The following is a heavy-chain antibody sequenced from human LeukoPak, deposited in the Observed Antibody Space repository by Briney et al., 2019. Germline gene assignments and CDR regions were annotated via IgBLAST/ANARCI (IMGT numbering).Heavy chain of an antibody. Sequence: GASVKVSCKASGGTFSSYAISWVRQAPGQGLEWMGGIIPIFGTANYAQKFQGRVTITADESTSTAYMELSSLRSEDTAVYYCARATVTTSSGAFDIWGQGTMVTVSS. CDR3: ARATVTTSSGAFDI. CDR2: IIPIFGTA. D-gene: IGHD4-11*01. V-gene: IGHV1-69*13. J-gene: IGHJ3*02. CDR1: GGTFSSYA.